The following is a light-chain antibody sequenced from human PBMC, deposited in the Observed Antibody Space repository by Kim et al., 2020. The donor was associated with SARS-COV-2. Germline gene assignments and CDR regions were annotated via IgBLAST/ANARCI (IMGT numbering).Light chain of an antibody. V-gene: IGLV3-1*01. CDR1: NLGDRY. CDR3: QAWDNYTMI. Sequence: YELTQPPSVSVSPGQTASITCSGDNLGDRYTCWYQQRPGQSPILVIYQDNKRPSGVPVRFAGSNSGNTATLTISGTQSMDEADYYCQAWDNYTMIFGGGTKLTVL. CDR2: QDN. J-gene: IGLJ2*01.